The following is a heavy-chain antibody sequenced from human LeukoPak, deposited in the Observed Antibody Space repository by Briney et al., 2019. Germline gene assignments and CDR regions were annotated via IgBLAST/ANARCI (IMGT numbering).Heavy chain of an antibody. J-gene: IGHJ3*01. CDR2: SDPTDSYT. CDR3: ARPDCVGRGCHLLEF. CDR1: GYSFTNYW. Sequence: GESLKISCKGSGYSFTNYWINWVRLMPGKGLEWMGRSDPTDSYTDYSPSFQGHVTISADKSINTAYLQWSSLTASDTAMYYCARPDCVGRGCHLLEFWGQGTMVTVSS. D-gene: IGHD2-21*01. V-gene: IGHV5-10-1*01.